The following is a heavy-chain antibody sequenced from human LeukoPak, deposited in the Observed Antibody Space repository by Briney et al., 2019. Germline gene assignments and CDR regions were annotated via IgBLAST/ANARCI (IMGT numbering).Heavy chain of an antibody. Sequence: SETLSLTCTVSGGSISSYYWSWIRQPAGKGLEWIGRIYTSGSTNYNPSLKCRVTMSVDTSKNQFSLKLSSVTAADTAVYYCASNPRDYYGSGSYSAWGQGTLVTVSS. D-gene: IGHD3-10*01. CDR3: ASNPRDYYGSGSYSA. CDR1: GGSISSYY. V-gene: IGHV4-4*07. CDR2: IYTSGST. J-gene: IGHJ5*02.